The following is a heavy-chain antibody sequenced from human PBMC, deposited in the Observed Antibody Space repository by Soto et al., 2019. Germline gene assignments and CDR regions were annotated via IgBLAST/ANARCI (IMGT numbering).Heavy chain of an antibody. CDR2: IYYSGST. J-gene: IGHJ4*02. V-gene: IGHV4-31*03. CDR1: GGSISSGGYY. CDR3: ARDSSGWYSFDY. D-gene: IGHD6-19*01. Sequence: QVQLQESGPGLVKPSQTLSLTCTVSGGSISSGGYYWSWIRQHPGKGLEWIGYIYYSGSTYYNPSLQSRVTISVDTSKHQFSLKLSSVTAADTAVYYCARDSSGWYSFDYWGQGTLVTVSS.